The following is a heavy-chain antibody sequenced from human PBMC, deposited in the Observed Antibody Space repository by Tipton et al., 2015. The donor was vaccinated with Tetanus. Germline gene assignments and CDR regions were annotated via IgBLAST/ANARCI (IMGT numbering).Heavy chain of an antibody. CDR2: INHSGST. CDR1: GGSFSGYH. CDR3: ARGWSYRGNQLWGP. V-gene: IGHV4-34*01. D-gene: IGHD5-18*01. J-gene: IGHJ5*02. Sequence: TLSLTCAVYGGSFSGYHWSWIRQPPGKGLEWIGEINHSGSTNYNPSLKSRVTISVDTSKNQFSLKLSSVTAADTAVYYCARGWSYRGNQLWGPSGQGPLVTVSS.